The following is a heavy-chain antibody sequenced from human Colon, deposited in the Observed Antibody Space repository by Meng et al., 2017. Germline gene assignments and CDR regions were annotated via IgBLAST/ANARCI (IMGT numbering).Heavy chain of an antibody. Sequence: QVQLQQWVAGLFKPSETLSLTCAVYGGSFSGHYWTWIRQPPGKGLEWIGEINDSGSTHYNPSLGSRVTISVDTSKSQFSLKLISVTAADTGVYYCVDSKWSANYWGQGTLVTVSS. D-gene: IGHD3-3*01. CDR2: INDSGST. CDR3: VDSKWSANY. V-gene: IGHV4-34*01. J-gene: IGHJ4*02. CDR1: GGSFSGHY.